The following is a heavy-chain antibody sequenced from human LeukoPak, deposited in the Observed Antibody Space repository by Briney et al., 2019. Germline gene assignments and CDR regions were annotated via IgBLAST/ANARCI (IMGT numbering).Heavy chain of an antibody. CDR3: AREQLRSLLADY. V-gene: IGHV1-2*02. CDR2: INPNSGGT. J-gene: IGHJ4*02. Sequence: ASVRVSRKASGYTFTGYYMHWVRQAPGQGLEWMGWINPNSGGTNYAQKFQGRVTMTRDTSINTAYMELRRLRSDDTAVYYCAREQLRSLLADYWGQGTLVTVSS. D-gene: IGHD1-1*01. CDR1: GYTFTGYY.